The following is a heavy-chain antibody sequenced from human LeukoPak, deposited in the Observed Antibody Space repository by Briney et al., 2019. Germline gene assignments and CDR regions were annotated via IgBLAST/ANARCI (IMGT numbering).Heavy chain of an antibody. CDR2: IYSGGST. Sequence: GGSLRLSCAASGFTLSNYATSWVRQAPGKGLEWVSVIYSGGSTYYADSVKGRFTISRDNSKNTLYLQMNSLRAEDTAVYYCASDVVEKGPTYWGQGTLVTVSS. CDR1: GFTLSNYA. D-gene: IGHD2-15*01. J-gene: IGHJ4*02. V-gene: IGHV3-66*01. CDR3: ASDVVEKGPTY.